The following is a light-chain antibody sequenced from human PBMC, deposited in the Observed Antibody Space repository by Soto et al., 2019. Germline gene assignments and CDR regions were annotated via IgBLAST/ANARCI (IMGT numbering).Light chain of an antibody. J-gene: IGLJ3*02. CDR2: DVS. CDR1: SNDVGAYNF. CDR3: CSYPGSHTWV. Sequence: QSALTQPRSVSGSPGQSVTISCTGTSNDVGAYNFVSWYQQPPGKAPKLMIYDVSKRPSGVPDRFSGSKSGNTASLTISGLQAEDEADYYCCSYPGSHTWVFGGGTKLTVL. V-gene: IGLV2-11*01.